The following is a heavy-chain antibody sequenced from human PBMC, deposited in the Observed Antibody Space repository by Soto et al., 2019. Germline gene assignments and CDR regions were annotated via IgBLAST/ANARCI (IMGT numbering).Heavy chain of an antibody. CDR2: IYSGGST. V-gene: IGHV3-66*01. D-gene: IGHD5-18*01. CDR3: ARDGYHYGGGYVVY. J-gene: IGHJ4*02. Sequence: EVQLVESGGGLVQPGGSLRLSCAASGVTVSSNYMSWVRHAPEKGLEWVSVIYSGGSTYYADSVKDRFTISRDNSKNTLYLQMNSMRAADTAVYYCARDGYHYGGGYVVYWGQGTLVTASS. CDR1: GVTVSSNY.